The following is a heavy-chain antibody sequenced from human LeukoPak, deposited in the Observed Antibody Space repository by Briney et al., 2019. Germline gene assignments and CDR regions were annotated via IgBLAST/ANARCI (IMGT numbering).Heavy chain of an antibody. CDR1: GGSISSGDYY. D-gene: IGHD3-9*01. CDR3: ASPDILTGRDAFDI. Sequence: SETLSLTCTVSGGSISSGDYYWSWLRQPPGTGLEWIGYIYYSGSTYYNTSLKSRVTISVDTSKNQFSLKLSSVTAADTAVYYCASPDILTGRDAFDIWGQGTMVTVSS. J-gene: IGHJ3*02. V-gene: IGHV4-30-4*01. CDR2: IYYSGST.